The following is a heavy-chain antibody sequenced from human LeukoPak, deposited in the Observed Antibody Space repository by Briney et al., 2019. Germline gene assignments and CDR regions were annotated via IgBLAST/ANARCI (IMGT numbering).Heavy chain of an antibody. J-gene: IGHJ4*02. CDR3: ARATRGYNYWIYY. Sequence: SETLSLTCAVYGGSFSGYYWSWIRQPPGKGLEWIGEINHSGSTNYNPSLKSRVTISVDTSKNQFSLKLSSVTAADTAVYYCARATRGYNYWIYYWGQGTLVTVSS. CDR1: GGSFSGYY. V-gene: IGHV4-34*01. CDR2: INHSGST. D-gene: IGHD5-24*01.